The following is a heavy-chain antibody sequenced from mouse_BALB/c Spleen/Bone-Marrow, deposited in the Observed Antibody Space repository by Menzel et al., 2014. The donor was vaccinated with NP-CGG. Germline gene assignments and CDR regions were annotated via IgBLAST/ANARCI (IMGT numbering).Heavy chain of an antibody. CDR1: SYTFTSSW. V-gene: IGHV1S130*01. CDR3: ARYWSGFAY. J-gene: IGHJ3*01. Sequence: QVQLQQSGSVLVRPGVSVKLSCKASSYTFTSSWMHWAEQRPGQGLEWIGEIHPNSGNTNYNEKFKGKATLTVDTSSSTAYVDLSSLTSEDSAVYYCARYWSGFAYWGQGTLVTVSA. D-gene: IGHD4-1*01. CDR2: IHPNSGNT.